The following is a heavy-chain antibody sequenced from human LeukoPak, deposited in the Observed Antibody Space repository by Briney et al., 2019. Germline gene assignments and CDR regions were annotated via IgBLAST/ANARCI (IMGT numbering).Heavy chain of an antibody. Sequence: GGSLRLSCAASGFTFSSYEMNWVRQAPGKGLEWVSYISSSGSTIYYADSVKGRFTISRDNAKNSLYLQMNSLRADDTAVYYCARGGLYYDSSGYYHWGQGTLVTVSS. V-gene: IGHV3-48*03. CDR3: ARGGLYYDSSGYYH. CDR2: ISSSGSTI. CDR1: GFTFSSYE. D-gene: IGHD3-22*01. J-gene: IGHJ4*02.